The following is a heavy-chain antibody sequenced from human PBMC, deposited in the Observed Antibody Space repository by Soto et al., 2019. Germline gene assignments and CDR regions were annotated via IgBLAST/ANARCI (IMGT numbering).Heavy chain of an antibody. CDR2: INHGGST. CDR1: GGTCIGYY. J-gene: IGHJ6*02. Sequence: PSETHPLTCTVSGGTCIGYYLSWLRLPTGKGLEWIGEINHGGSTNYNPSLKSRVTISVDTSKNQFSLKLSSVTAADTAVYYCARWGRYYGDYDYYYYGMDVWGQGTTVTVSS. V-gene: IGHV4-34*01. CDR3: ARWGRYYGDYDYYYYGMDV. D-gene: IGHD4-17*01.